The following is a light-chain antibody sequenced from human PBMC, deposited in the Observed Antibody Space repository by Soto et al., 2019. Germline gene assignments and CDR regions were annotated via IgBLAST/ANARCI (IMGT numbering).Light chain of an antibody. V-gene: IGKV3-15*01. CDR2: GAS. J-gene: IGKJ1*01. CDR1: QSVSSN. Sequence: EIVMTQSPATLSVSPGERATLSCRASQSVSSNSAWYQQKPGQAPRLLIYGASTRATGIPARFSGSGSGTEFTLTISSLQSEDFAVYYCQQYNNWPRTFGQGTKWIS. CDR3: QQYNNWPRT.